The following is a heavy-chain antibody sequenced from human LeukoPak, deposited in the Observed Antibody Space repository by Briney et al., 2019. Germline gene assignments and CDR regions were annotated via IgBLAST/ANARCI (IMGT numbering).Heavy chain of an antibody. Sequence: SETLSLTCTVSGTSLTTYFWSWIRQPAGKGLERIGRFYSSGSTSYNPSLKSRLTMSVDTSKNEFSLKLRSVTAADTAVYYCVRDRVDSSGYYYYYGLDVWGQGTTVTVSS. CDR1: GTSLTTYF. CDR3: VRDRVDSSGYYYYYGLDV. J-gene: IGHJ6*02. V-gene: IGHV4-4*07. CDR2: FYSSGST. D-gene: IGHD3-22*01.